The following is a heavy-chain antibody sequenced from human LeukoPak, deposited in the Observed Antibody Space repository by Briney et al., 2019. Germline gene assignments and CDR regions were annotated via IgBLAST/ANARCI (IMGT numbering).Heavy chain of an antibody. CDR3: ARGRDRSKAGDL. D-gene: IGHD5-24*01. Sequence: NPSETLSLTCAVHGGSCDDYYCSWIRQPPGKGLEWIGEIHPHGIFYYNSSLTSRVTTSIDTSKSQFSLRLTSVTAADTAFYYCARGRDRSKAGDLWGQGSLVIVSS. CDR1: GGSCDDYY. J-gene: IGHJ5*02. V-gene: IGHV4-34*01. CDR2: IHPHGIF.